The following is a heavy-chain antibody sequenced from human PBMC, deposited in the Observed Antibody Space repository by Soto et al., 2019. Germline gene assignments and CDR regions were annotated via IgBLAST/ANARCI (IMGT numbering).Heavy chain of an antibody. Sequence: PGGSLRLSCAASGFTFSNAWMSWVRQAPGKGLEWVGRIKSKTDGGTTDYAAPVKGRFTISRDDSKNTLYLQMNSLKTEDTAVYYCTTDDYGGNSAFDYWGQGTLVTVSS. CDR2: IKSKTDGGTT. CDR1: GFTFSNAW. V-gene: IGHV3-15*01. CDR3: TTDDYGGNSAFDY. D-gene: IGHD4-17*01. J-gene: IGHJ4*02.